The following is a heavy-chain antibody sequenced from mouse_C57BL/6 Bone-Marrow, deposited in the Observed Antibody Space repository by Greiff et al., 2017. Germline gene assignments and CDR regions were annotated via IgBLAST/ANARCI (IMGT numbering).Heavy chain of an antibody. CDR1: GFTFSSYG. D-gene: IGHD4-1*01. V-gene: IGHV5-6*01. CDR2: ISSGGSYT. Sequence: DVHLVESGGDLVKPGGSLKLSCAASGFTFSSYGMSWVRQTPDKRLEWVATISSGGSYTYYPDSVKGRFTISIDNAKNTPDRQMSSLKSEDTAMNYGARHGWDYYFDYWGQGTTLTVSS. CDR3: ARHGWDYYFDY. J-gene: IGHJ2*01.